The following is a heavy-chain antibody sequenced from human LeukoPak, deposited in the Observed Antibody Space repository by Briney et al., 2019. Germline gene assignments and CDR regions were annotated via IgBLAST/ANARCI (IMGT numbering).Heavy chain of an antibody. CDR3: GKAVYDDSSAFFDY. D-gene: IGHD3-22*01. CDR1: GFSFRSYG. J-gene: IGHJ4*02. CDR2: IGSDGSKK. V-gene: IGHV3-30*18. Sequence: PGGSLRLSCAAPGFSFRSYGIHWVRQAPGKGLEWVAVIGSDGSKKYYADCVRGRFTTSRDNSKNTLYMLMNSLRTEDAAMYCCGKAVYDDSSAFFDYWGQGTLVTVSS.